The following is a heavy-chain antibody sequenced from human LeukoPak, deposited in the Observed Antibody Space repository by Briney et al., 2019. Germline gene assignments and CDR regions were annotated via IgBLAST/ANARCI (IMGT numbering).Heavy chain of an antibody. CDR1: GFTVSSNY. J-gene: IGHJ3*02. V-gene: IGHV3-66*01. D-gene: IGHD3-3*01. Sequence: GGSLRLSCAASGFTVSSNYMSWVRQAPGKGLEWVSVIYSGGTTYYADSVKGRFTISRDNSKNTLYLQMNSLRAGDTAVYYCARGAFGVYAFDIWGQGTMVTVSS. CDR3: ARGAFGVYAFDI. CDR2: IYSGGTT.